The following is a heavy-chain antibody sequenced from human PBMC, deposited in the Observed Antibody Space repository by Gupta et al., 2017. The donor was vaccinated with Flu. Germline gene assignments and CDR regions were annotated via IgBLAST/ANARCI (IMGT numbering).Heavy chain of an antibody. CDR2: ISIRAVT. Sequence: EVQLVESGGGLVQPGGSRRLSCAASGFTCSSYDMNWVRLAPGKGLEWVSLISIRAVTYYTDSVKGRFTISSDNAKNSVYLKMNNRRVENTSRYYCASGHWDLWGQGNLVTVSS. V-gene: IGHV3-48*03. CDR3: ASGHWDL. J-gene: IGHJ5*02. CDR1: GFTCSSYD.